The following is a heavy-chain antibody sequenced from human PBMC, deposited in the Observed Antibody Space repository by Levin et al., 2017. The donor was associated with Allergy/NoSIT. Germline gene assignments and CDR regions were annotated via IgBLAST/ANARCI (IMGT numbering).Heavy chain of an antibody. CDR2: IWYDGGKK. CDR1: GFMFSSYG. J-gene: IGHJ4*02. D-gene: IGHD2-21*02. Sequence: PGGSLRLSCVASGFMFSSYGMHWVRQAPGKGLEWVAVIWYDGGKKDYADSVKGRFTISRDNPRNTLYLQMNSLRVEDTAVYYCAREGAYCGGDCYSYFDWWGQGTVVTVSS. CDR3: AREGAYCGGDCYSYFDW. V-gene: IGHV3-33*01.